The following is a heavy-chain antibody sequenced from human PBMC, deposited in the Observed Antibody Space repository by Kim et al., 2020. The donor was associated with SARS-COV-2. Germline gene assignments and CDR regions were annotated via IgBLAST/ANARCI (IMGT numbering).Heavy chain of an antibody. J-gene: IGHJ6*02. CDR2: ISYDVSST. D-gene: IGHD2-15*01. Sequence: GGSLRLSCAASGFTFSSYGMSWVRQAPGKGLEWVSAISYDVSSTYYADSVKGRFTVSRDNSKNTLYLQMNSLRAEDTAVYYCAKLTTCYPCYGLDVWGQGTTVTVSS. V-gene: IGHV3-23*01. CDR1: GFTFSSYG. CDR3: AKLTTCYPCYGLDV.